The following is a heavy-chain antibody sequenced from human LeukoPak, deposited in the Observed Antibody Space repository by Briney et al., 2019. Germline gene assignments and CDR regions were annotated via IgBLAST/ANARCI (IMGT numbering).Heavy chain of an antibody. D-gene: IGHD5-24*01. Sequence: SETLSLTCTVSGGSISIYYWSWIRQPPGKGLEWLGYIYNSGSTYYNPSLKSRVTISVDASKNQFSLRLTSMTAADAAVYYCVRDRELTYWGQGTLVTVSS. J-gene: IGHJ4*02. CDR2: IYNSGST. V-gene: IGHV4-59*01. CDR1: GGSISIYY. CDR3: VRDRELTY.